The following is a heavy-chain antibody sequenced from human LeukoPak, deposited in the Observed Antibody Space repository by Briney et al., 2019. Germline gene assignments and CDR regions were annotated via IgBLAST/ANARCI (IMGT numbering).Heavy chain of an antibody. CDR1: GYTFTSYG. D-gene: IGHD5-24*01. CDR2: ISAYNGNT. V-gene: IGHV1-18*01. J-gene: IGHJ4*02. Sequence: GASVKVSCKASGYTFTSYGISWVRQAPGQGLEWMGWISAYNGNTNYAQKLQGRVTMTTDTSTSTAYMELRSLRSDDTAVYYCARTRRDGYNYEVDYFDYWGQGTLVTVSS. CDR3: ARTRRDGYNYEVDYFDY.